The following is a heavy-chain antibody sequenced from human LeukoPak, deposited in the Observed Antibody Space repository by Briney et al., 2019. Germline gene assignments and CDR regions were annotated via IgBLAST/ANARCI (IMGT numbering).Heavy chain of an antibody. CDR2: IGNTET. Sequence: GGSLRLSCATSGFPFETNAMSWVRQAPGKGLEWVATIGNTETFYADSVTGRLTISRDNSKNTVNLQMNRLRVEDTAIYYCAKDWIQFNRVFDCFDSWGQGTLVTVSS. CDR1: GFPFETNA. CDR3: AKDWIQFNRVFDCFDS. V-gene: IGHV3-23*01. J-gene: IGHJ4*02. D-gene: IGHD5-18*01.